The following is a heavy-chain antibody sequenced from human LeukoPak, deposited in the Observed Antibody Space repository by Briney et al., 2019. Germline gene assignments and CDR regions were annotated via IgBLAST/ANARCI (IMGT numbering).Heavy chain of an antibody. CDR1: GYTFTGHY. CDR2: IDPNSGGT. J-gene: IGHJ4*02. D-gene: IGHD6-19*01. CDR3: ARWRGYSSGWSGPFDD. Sequence: ASVKVSCKASGYTFTGHYMHWVRQAPGQGLEWMGWIDPNSGGTNYAQKFQGRVTMTRDTSISTGYMELSRLTSDDTAVYYCARWRGYSSGWSGPFDDWSQGTLVTVSS. V-gene: IGHV1-2*02.